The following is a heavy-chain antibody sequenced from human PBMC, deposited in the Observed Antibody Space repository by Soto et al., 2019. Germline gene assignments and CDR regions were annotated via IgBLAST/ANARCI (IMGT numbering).Heavy chain of an antibody. CDR2: VSAYNRNT. D-gene: IGHD1-26*01. Sequence: QVQLVQSGPEVKKPGASVKVSCKGSGYTFSNYGGTWVRQAPGQGLERLGWVSAYNRNTDYAQKFEDRATMTIDTSTNTAYLELRGLTPDDTAAYYCARERRWEPLLYWGQGTL. J-gene: IGHJ4*02. CDR1: GYTFSNYG. CDR3: ARERRWEPLLY. V-gene: IGHV1-18*01.